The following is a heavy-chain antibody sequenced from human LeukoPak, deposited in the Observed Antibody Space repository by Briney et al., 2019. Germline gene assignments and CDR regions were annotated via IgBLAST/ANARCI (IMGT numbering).Heavy chain of an antibody. D-gene: IGHD6-25*01. CDR3: ARFAAGGSYYYYMDV. V-gene: IGHV3-48*01. CDR1: GFTFSTYT. J-gene: IGHJ6*03. CDR2: IGTSSSTT. Sequence: GGSLRLSCAASGFTFSTYTMNWVRQPPGKGLEWVSNIGTSSSTTYYADSVKGRFTISRDNAKNSLYLQMNSLRADDTAVYYCARFAAGGSYYYYMDVWGKGTTVTVSS.